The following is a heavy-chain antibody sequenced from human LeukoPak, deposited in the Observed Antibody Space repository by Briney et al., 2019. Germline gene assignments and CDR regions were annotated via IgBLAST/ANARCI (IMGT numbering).Heavy chain of an antibody. CDR2: IKQDGSEK. Sequence: GGSLRLSCVASGFNYNTYWMSWVRQAPGKGLEWVANIKQDGSEKNYVDSVKGRFTISRDNAKNSLYLQMDSLRAEDTAIYYCTRDYRGTFDYWGQGTLVTVSS. J-gene: IGHJ4*02. V-gene: IGHV3-7*03. CDR3: TRDYRGTFDY. D-gene: IGHD1-26*01. CDR1: GFNYNTYW.